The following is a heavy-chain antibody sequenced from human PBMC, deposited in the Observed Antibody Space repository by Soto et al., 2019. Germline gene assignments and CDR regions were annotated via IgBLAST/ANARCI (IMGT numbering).Heavy chain of an antibody. Sequence: QLQWQDPGPGLVKPWETLSLTGTFSVGSFRSRSSYWGGIRQPPGKGWGGIGGIYYSGSTYYNRSLKSRVTISVDTSKNQFSLKLSSVTAADTAVYYCARHGMDYYDSSGYYYSPYYFDYWGQGTLVTVSS. CDR3: ARHGMDYYDSSGYYYSPYYFDY. CDR2: IYYSGST. J-gene: IGHJ4*02. V-gene: IGHV4-39*01. D-gene: IGHD3-22*01. CDR1: VGSFRSRSSY.